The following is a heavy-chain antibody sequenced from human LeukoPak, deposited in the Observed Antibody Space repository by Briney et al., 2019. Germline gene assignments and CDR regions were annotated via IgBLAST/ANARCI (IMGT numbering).Heavy chain of an antibody. CDR2: IKQDGSEQ. J-gene: IGHJ4*02. CDR1: GFTFSGYW. V-gene: IGHV3-7*01. D-gene: IGHD3-9*01. Sequence: PGGSLRLSCAASGFTFSGYWMNWVRQAPGKGLEWVANIKQDGSEQYYVDSVKGRFTISRDNAKNSLFLQMTSLRAEDTAVYYCARLRYFGPTHYFDYWGQGTLVTVSS. CDR3: ARLRYFGPTHYFDY.